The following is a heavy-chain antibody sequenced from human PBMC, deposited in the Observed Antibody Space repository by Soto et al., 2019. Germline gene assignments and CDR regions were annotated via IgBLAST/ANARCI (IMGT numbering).Heavy chain of an antibody. CDR2: IMPIFGTA. Sequence: ASVKVSCNASGVTYKSYAISWVRQAPGQGLGWLGGIMPIFGTAVYAESVKGRFTISRDISRNALYLQLNSLRSEDTAVYYCVRENYYYVMDVWGQGTTVTVSS. D-gene: IGHD3-10*01. CDR3: VRENYYYVMDV. J-gene: IGHJ6*02. V-gene: IGHV1-69*05. CDR1: GVTYKSYA.